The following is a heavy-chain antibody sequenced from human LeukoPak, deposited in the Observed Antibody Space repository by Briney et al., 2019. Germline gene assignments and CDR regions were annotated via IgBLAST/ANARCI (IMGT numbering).Heavy chain of an antibody. Sequence: PGGSLRLSCAASGFTFSSYAMHWVRQAPGKGLEYVSAISSNGGSTYYANSVKGRFTISRDNSKNTLYLQMGSLRAEDMAVYYCARAPSWELLGAYYFDYWGQGTLVTVSS. CDR1: GFTFSSYA. J-gene: IGHJ4*02. V-gene: IGHV3-64*01. D-gene: IGHD1-26*01. CDR3: ARAPSWELLGAYYFDY. CDR2: ISSNGGST.